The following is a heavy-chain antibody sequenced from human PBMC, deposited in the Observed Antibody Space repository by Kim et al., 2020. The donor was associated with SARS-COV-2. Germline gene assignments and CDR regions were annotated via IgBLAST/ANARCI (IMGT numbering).Heavy chain of an antibody. CDR3: AMYSSNGDAFDI. CDR1: GGSVSSGSYY. D-gene: IGHD6-19*01. CDR2: IYYSGST. J-gene: IGHJ3*02. V-gene: IGHV4-61*01. Sequence: SETLSLTCTVSGGSVSSGSYYWSWIRQPPGKGLEWIGYIYYSGSTNYNPSLKSRVTISVDTSKNQFSLKLSSVTAADTAVYYCAMYSSNGDAFDIWGQGTMVTVSS.